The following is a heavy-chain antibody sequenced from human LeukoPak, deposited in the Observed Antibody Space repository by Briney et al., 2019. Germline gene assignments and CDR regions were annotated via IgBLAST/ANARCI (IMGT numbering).Heavy chain of an antibody. Sequence: ASVKVSCKASGYTFTSYGISWVRQAPGQGLEWMGWISAYNGNTNSAQKLQGRVTMTTDTSTSTAYMELRSLRSDDTAVYYCARVPSGSYFLHFDYWGQGTLVTVSS. CDR2: ISAYNGNT. CDR1: GYTFTSYG. J-gene: IGHJ4*02. CDR3: ARVPSGSYFLHFDY. D-gene: IGHD1-26*01. V-gene: IGHV1-18*01.